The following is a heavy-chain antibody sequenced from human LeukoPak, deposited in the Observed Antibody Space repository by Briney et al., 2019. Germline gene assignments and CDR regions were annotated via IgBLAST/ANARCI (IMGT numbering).Heavy chain of an antibody. Sequence: GASVKVSCKASGYTFTSYDINWVRQATGQGLEWMGWMNPNSGNTGYAQKFQGRVTMTRNTSISTAYMELSSLRSEDTAVYYCARGPYYYYGMDVWGHGTTVTVSS. J-gene: IGHJ6*02. CDR3: ARGPYYYYGMDV. CDR1: GYTFTSYD. V-gene: IGHV1-8*01. CDR2: MNPNSGNT.